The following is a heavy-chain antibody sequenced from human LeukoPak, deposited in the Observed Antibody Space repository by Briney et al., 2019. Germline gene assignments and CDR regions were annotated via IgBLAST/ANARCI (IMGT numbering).Heavy chain of an antibody. D-gene: IGHD3-22*01. J-gene: IGHJ4*02. CDR1: GFTFNNYA. CDR2: IKQDGGEK. Sequence: PGGSLRLSRAASGFTFNNYAMSWVRQAQGKGLEWVANIKQDGGEKYYVDSVKGRFTISRDNAKTSLYLQMTSLRAEDTAVYYCARDKYFDSTTYYPRFDYWGQGILVTVSS. CDR3: ARDKYFDSTTYYPRFDY. V-gene: IGHV3-7*04.